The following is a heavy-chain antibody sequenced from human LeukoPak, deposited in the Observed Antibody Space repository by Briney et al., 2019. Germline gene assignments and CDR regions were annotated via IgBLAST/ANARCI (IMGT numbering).Heavy chain of an antibody. Sequence: PGGSLRLSCAASGFTFSNAWMSWVRQAPGKGLEWVANIKQDGSEKYYVDSVKGRFTISRDNAKNSLYLQMNSLRAEDTAVYYCARGEVLLWFGDRYYFDYWGQGTLVTVSS. CDR2: IKQDGSEK. CDR3: ARGEVLLWFGDRYYFDY. D-gene: IGHD3-10*01. CDR1: GFTFSNAW. J-gene: IGHJ4*02. V-gene: IGHV3-7*01.